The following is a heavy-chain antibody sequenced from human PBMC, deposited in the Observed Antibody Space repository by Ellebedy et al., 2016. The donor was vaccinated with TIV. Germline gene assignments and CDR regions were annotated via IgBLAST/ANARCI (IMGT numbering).Heavy chain of an antibody. V-gene: IGHV3-66*01. CDR2: IYSGGST. D-gene: IGHD6-13*01. CDR1: GFSVSNNY. J-gene: IGHJ4*02. Sequence: PGGSLRLSCAASGFSVSNNYMNWFRQAPGKGLEWISVIYSGGSTYYADSVKDSFTISRDNSKNTVFLQLNSLRAEDTAVYYCARGSSSGWYLAFDYWGLGAQVSVSA. CDR3: ARGSSSGWYLAFDY.